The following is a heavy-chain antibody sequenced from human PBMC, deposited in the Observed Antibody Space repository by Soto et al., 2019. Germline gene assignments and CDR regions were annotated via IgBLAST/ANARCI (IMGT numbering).Heavy chain of an antibody. Sequence: PGGSLRLSCAASGFTFSNAWMNWVRQAPGKGLEWVGRIKSKTDGGTTDYAAPVKGRFTISRDDSKNTLYLQMNSLKTEDTAVYYCTTDSGYYDSSGFLYYFDERGQGTLVTVSS. CDR2: IKSKTDGGTT. J-gene: IGHJ4*02. CDR3: TTDSGYYDSSGFLYYFDE. D-gene: IGHD3-22*01. CDR1: GFTFSNAW. V-gene: IGHV3-15*07.